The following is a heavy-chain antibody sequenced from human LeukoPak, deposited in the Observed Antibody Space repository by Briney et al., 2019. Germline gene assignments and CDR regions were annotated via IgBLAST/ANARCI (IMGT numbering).Heavy chain of an antibody. CDR2: ISACNGNT. CDR1: GYTFTSYG. J-gene: IGHJ3*02. Sequence: ASVKVSCKASGYTFTSYGISWVRQAPGQGLEWMGWISACNGNTNYAQKLQGRVTMTTDTSTSTAYMELRSLRSDDTAVYYCASSLPYGSSHGYDAFDIWGQGTMVTVSS. CDR3: ASSLPYGSSHGYDAFDI. V-gene: IGHV1-18*01. D-gene: IGHD1-26*01.